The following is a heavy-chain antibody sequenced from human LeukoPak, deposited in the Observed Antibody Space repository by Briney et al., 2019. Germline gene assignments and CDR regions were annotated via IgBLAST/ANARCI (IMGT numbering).Heavy chain of an antibody. D-gene: IGHD3-3*01. Sequence: PGGSLRLSCVASGFSFNSHGLHWVRQAPGKGLEWVSFIRYDGSTKDYVDSVKGRFSISRDNSKNTLYLQMNTLRPEDTAVYFCAKDVMLFGALGTYLENWGQGSLVTVSS. CDR1: GFSFNSHG. V-gene: IGHV3-30*02. CDR2: IRYDGSTK. J-gene: IGHJ4*02. CDR3: AKDVMLFGALGTYLEN.